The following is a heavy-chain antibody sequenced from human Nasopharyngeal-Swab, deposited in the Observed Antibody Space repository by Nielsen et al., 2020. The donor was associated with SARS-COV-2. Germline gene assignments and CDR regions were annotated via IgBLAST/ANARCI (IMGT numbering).Heavy chain of an antibody. Sequence: SETLSLTCTVSGGSISSYYWSWIRQPPGKGLEWIGHIYYSGSTNYNPSLKSRVTISVDTSKNQFSLKMSSVTAADTAVYYCARTIGASRGYSYGSYYYMDVWGKGTTVTVSS. CDR2: IYYSGST. CDR1: GGSISSYY. J-gene: IGHJ6*03. CDR3: ARTIGASRGYSYGSYYYMDV. V-gene: IGHV4-59*12. D-gene: IGHD5-18*01.